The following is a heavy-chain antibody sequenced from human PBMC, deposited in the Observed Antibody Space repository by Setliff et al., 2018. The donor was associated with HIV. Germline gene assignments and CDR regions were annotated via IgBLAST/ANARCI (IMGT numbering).Heavy chain of an antibody. Sequence: SVKVSCKASRGTFKNLAISWVRQAPGQGLEWMGGVIPSFATANYAQKFQGRITITADELTSTVYMDLNSLKSEDSAVYYCANPHDGGAFDVRGQGTAVTVSS. CDR1: RGTFKNLA. CDR2: VIPSFATA. J-gene: IGHJ3*01. V-gene: IGHV1-69*13. CDR3: ANPHDGGAFDV. D-gene: IGHD1-1*01.